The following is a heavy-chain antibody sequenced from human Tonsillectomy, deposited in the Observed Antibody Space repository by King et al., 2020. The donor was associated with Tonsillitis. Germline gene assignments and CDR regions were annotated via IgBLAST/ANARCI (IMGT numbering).Heavy chain of an antibody. Sequence: QLVQSGSELKKPGASLKLSCKASGYTFTNNVINWVRQAPGQGLEWMGWINTNTGNRKYAQGFTGRFVFSLDTSVSTAYLQISNLETEDTAVYYCAREAGGKSGYVWDLWGQGTLVTVSS. V-gene: IGHV7-4-1*02. CDR1: GYTFTNNV. CDR3: AREAGGKSGYVWDL. D-gene: IGHD5-12*01. J-gene: IGHJ1*01. CDR2: INTNTGNR.